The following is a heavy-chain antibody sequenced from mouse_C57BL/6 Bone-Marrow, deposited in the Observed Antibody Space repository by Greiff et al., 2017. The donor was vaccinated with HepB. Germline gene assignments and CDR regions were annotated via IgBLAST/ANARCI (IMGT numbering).Heavy chain of an antibody. CDR3: ARHPPYYYGSSPWYFDV. CDR2: ISSGGSYT. CDR1: GFTFSSYG. V-gene: IGHV5-6*01. J-gene: IGHJ1*03. Sequence: EVMLVESGGDLVKPGGSLKLSCAASGFTFSSYGMSWVRQTPDKRLEWVATISSGGSYTYYPDSVKGRFTISRDNAKNTLYLQMSSLKSEDTAMYYCARHPPYYYGSSPWYFDVWGTGTTVTVSS. D-gene: IGHD1-1*01.